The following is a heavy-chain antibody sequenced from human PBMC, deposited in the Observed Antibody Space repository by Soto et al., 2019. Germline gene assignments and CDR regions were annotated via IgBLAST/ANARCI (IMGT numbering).Heavy chain of an antibody. D-gene: IGHD6-19*01. CDR1: GFTFSSYG. J-gene: IGHJ4*02. CDR2: ISYDGSNK. CDR3: AKGEGSSGWNLDY. V-gene: IGHV3-30*18. Sequence: QVQLVESGGGVVQPGRSLRLFCAASGFTFSSYGMHWVRQAPGKGLEWVAVISYDGSNKYYADSVKGRFTISRDNSKNTLYLQMNSLRAEDTAVYYCAKGEGSSGWNLDYWGQGTLVTVSS.